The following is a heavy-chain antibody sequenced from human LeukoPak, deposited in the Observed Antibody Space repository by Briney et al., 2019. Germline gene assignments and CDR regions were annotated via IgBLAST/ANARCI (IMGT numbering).Heavy chain of an antibody. Sequence: GGSLRLSCAASRFTFSSYWMSWVRQAPGKGLEWVANIKQDGSEKYYVDSVKGRFTISRDNAKNSLYLQMNSLRAEDTAVYYCARDTARLFDYWGQGTLVTVSS. CDR1: RFTFSSYW. CDR3: ARDTARLFDY. J-gene: IGHJ4*02. CDR2: IKQDGSEK. D-gene: IGHD5-18*01. V-gene: IGHV3-7*01.